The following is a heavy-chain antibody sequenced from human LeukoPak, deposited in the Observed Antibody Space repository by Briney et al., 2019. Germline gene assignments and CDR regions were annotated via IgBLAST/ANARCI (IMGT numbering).Heavy chain of an antibody. CDR2: MNPNSGNT. CDR1: GYTFVSYD. CDR3: TRGQASTVYYYYGMDV. D-gene: IGHD4-11*01. J-gene: IGHJ6*02. Sequence: ASVKVSCKASGYTFVSYDINWVRQATGQGLEWMGWMNPNSGNTGYAQKFQGRVTMTRNTSISTAYMELSSLRSEDTAVYYCTRGQASTVYYYYGMDVWGQGTTVTVSS. V-gene: IGHV1-8*01.